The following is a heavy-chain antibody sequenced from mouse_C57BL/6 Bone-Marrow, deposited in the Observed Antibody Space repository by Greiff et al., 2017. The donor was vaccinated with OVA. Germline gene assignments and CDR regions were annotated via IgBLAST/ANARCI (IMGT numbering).Heavy chain of an antibody. CDR3: AQRGFVGYYPYWYFYV. CDR1: GYTFTGYW. D-gene: IGHD2-3*01. V-gene: IGHV1-9*01. CDR2: ILPGSGST. Sequence: QVQLQQSGAELMKPGASVKLSCKATGYTFTGYWIEWVKQRPGHGLEWIGEILPGSGSTNYNEKFKGKATFTADTSSNTAYMQLSSLTTEDSAIYYCAQRGFVGYYPYWYFYVWGTGTTVTVSS. J-gene: IGHJ1*03.